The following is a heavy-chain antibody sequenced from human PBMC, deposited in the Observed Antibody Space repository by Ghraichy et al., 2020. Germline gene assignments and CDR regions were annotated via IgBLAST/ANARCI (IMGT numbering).Heavy chain of an antibody. D-gene: IGHD3-16*02. J-gene: IGHJ5*02. CDR2: IIPILGIA. V-gene: IGHV1-69*02. Sequence: SVKVSCKASGGTFSSYTISWVRQAPGQGLEWMGRIIPILGIANYAQKFQGRVTITADKSTSTAYMELSSLRSEDTAVYYCARARVWGSYRSVSFDPWGQGTLVTVSS. CDR1: GGTFSSYT. CDR3: ARARVWGSYRSVSFDP.